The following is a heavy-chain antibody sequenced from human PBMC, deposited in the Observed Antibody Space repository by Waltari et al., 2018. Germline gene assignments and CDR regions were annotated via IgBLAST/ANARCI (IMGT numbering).Heavy chain of an antibody. V-gene: IGHV3-7*01. Sequence: SGGNLVQPGGSLRLSCAASGFAFSTYWMSWVRQAPGKGLEWVANVKEDGSEKYYVDSVKGRFTISRDNAKNSLYLQMNSLRAEDTAVYFCARGRVDFAYWGQGTLVTVSS. J-gene: IGHJ4*02. CDR3: ARGRVDFAY. CDR2: VKEDGSEK. CDR1: GFAFSTYW.